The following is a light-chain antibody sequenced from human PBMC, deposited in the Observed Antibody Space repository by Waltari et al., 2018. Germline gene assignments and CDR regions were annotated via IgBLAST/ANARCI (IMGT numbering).Light chain of an antibody. V-gene: IGLV4-69*01. J-gene: IGLJ3*02. CDR2: VNSDGSH. CDR3: QTGGHGTWV. CDR1: SGHSSNI. Sequence: QLVLTQSPSASASLGASVKLTCTLSSGHSSNIVAWLQQQPEKGPRYLMTVNSDGSHTKGDELPDRFSGSSSGAERYLPISSLQSEDEADYYCQTGGHGTWVFGGGTKLTVL.